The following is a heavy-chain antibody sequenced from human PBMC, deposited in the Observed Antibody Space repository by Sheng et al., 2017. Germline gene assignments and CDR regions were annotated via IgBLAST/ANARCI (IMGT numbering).Heavy chain of an antibody. D-gene: IGHD2-2*03. CDR1: SYSIRSNYY. Sequence: QVQLQESGPGLVKPSETLSLICTVSSYSIRSNYYWGWIRQPPGKGLEWIGTISHSGSTYYNPSLKSRVTISVYTSYNQFSLKLNSVTAAETAVYYCARVAIEVDGNWFDPWGQGTLVTVSS. CDR2: ISHSGST. CDR3: ARVAIEVDGNWFDP. J-gene: IGHJ5*02. V-gene: IGHV4-38-2*02.